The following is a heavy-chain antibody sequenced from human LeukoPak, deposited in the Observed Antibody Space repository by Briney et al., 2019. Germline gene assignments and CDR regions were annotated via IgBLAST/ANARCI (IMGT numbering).Heavy chain of an antibody. V-gene: IGHV4-34*01. CDR1: GGSFSGYY. D-gene: IGHD2-2*01. CDR2: INHSGST. CDR3: ARVFVVEVPTALGNWFDP. J-gene: IGHJ5*02. Sequence: SETLSLTCAVYGGSFSGYYWSWIRQPPGKGLEWIGEINHSGSTNYNPSLKSRVTISVDTSKNQFPLKLSSVTAADTAVYYCARVFVVEVPTALGNWFDPWGQGTLVTVSS.